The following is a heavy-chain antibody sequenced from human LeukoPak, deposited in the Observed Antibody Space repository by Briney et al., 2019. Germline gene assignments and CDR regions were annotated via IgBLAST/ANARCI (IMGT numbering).Heavy chain of an antibody. CDR2: IIPIFGTA. V-gene: IGHV1-69*13. Sequence: SVKVSCKASGGTFSSYAISWVRQAPGQGLECMGGIIPIFGTANYAQKFQGRVTITADESTSTAYMELSSLRSEDTAVYYCARGGYSYASDFDYWGQGTLVTVSS. J-gene: IGHJ4*02. CDR3: ARGGYSYASDFDY. D-gene: IGHD5-18*01. CDR1: GGTFSSYA.